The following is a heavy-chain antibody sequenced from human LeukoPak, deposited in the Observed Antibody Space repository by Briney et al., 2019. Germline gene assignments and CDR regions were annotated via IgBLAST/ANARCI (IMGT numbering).Heavy chain of an antibody. J-gene: IGHJ4*02. CDR3: ARDYRIVGAEPYYFDY. CDR1: GFTFSSYS. Sequence: GGSLRLFCAASGFTFSSYSMNWVRQAPGKALEWVSYISSSSSTIYYADSVKGRFTISRDNAKNSLYLQMNSLRDEDTAVYYCARDYRIVGAEPYYFDYWGQGTLVTVSS. CDR2: ISSSSSTI. V-gene: IGHV3-48*02. D-gene: IGHD1-26*01.